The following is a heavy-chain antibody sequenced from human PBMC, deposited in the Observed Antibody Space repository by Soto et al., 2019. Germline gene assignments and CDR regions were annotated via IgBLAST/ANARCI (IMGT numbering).Heavy chain of an antibody. D-gene: IGHD4-17*01. V-gene: IGHV3-33*01. CDR2: IWYDGSRN. CDR3: ARWGDDYGDGRNIWFDP. CDR1: GFRFSGYG. Sequence: QVQLVESGGGVVQPGRSLRLSCAASGFRFSGYGMHWVRQAPGKGLEWVAVIWYDGSRNYYADSVKGRFTISRDNSKNTVYLQMSSLRAEDTAQYYCARWGDDYGDGRNIWFDPWGQGTLVTVSS. J-gene: IGHJ5*02.